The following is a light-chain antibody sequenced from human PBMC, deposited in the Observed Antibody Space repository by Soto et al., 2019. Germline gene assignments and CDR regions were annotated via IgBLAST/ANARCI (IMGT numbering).Light chain of an antibody. Sequence: EIVMTQSPATLSVSPGERATLSCRASQSVSSNLAWYQQKPGQAPRLLIYGASTRATGIPARFSGSGSGTEVTLTISSLQSEDFAVYCCQQYNNWPPETVGQGTKAEIK. CDR3: QQYNNWPPET. V-gene: IGKV3-15*01. CDR2: GAS. J-gene: IGKJ1*01. CDR1: QSVSSN.